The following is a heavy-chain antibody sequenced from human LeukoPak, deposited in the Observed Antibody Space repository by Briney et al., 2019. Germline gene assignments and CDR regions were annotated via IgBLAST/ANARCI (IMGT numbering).Heavy chain of an antibody. Sequence: GGSLRLSCAASGFTLSSYSMNWVRQAPGKGLEWVSYISSSSGTIYYADSVKGRFTISRDNAKNSLYLQMNRLRDDDTAVYYCARERFGDFDYGGQGTLVTVSS. D-gene: IGHD3-10*01. CDR2: ISSSSGTI. CDR3: ARERFGDFDY. V-gene: IGHV3-48*02. CDR1: GFTLSSYS. J-gene: IGHJ4*02.